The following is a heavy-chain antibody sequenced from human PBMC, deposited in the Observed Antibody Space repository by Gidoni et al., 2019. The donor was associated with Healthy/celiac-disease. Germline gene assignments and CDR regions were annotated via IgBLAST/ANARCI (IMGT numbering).Heavy chain of an antibody. CDR1: GFSLSTSGMC. V-gene: IGHV2-70*15. J-gene: IGHJ4*02. CDR2: IDWDDDK. CDR3: ARLSGGSCYSVVDY. D-gene: IGHD2-15*01. Sequence: QVTLRESGPALVKPTQTLTLTCTFSGFSLSTSGMCVSWIRQPPGKALEWLARIDWDDDKYYSTSLKTRLTISKDTSKNQVVLTMTNMDPVDTATYYCARLSGGSCYSVVDYWGQGTLVTVSS.